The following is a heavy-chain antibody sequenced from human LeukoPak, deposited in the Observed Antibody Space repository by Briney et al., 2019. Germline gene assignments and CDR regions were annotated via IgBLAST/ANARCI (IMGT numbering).Heavy chain of an antibody. V-gene: IGHV1-18*01. CDR1: GYTFTNYG. J-gene: IGHJ3*02. CDR3: AREQVKYYYDSSGQDAFDI. Sequence: ASVKVSCKASGYTFTNYGISWVRQAPGQGLEWMGWITTYNGNTNYAQKLQGRVTMTTDTSTSTAYMELRSLRSDDTAVYYCAREQVKYYYDSSGQDAFDIWGQGTMVTVSS. CDR2: ITTYNGNT. D-gene: IGHD3-22*01.